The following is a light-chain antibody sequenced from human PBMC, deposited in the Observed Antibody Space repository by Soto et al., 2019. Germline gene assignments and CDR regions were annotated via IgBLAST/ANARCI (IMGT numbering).Light chain of an antibody. V-gene: IGKV1-5*03. J-gene: IGKJ1*01. CDR1: QSIINW. Sequence: DIQMTQSPSTLSASVGDRVTITCRASQSIINWLAWYQQKPGKPPKLLIYQASLLETGVPSRFSGSDSGTEFTLTISSLQPDDCATYYCQQYNPYPWTFGQGTKVELK. CDR2: QAS. CDR3: QQYNPYPWT.